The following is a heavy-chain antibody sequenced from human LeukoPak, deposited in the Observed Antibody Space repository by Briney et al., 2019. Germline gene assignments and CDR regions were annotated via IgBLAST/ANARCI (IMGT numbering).Heavy chain of an antibody. J-gene: IGHJ4*02. V-gene: IGHV3-7*01. D-gene: IGHD6-6*01. Sequence: GGSLRLSRAASGFTFSRYWMSWVRQAPGKGLEWVANIKEDGSEEYYVDSVKGRFTISRDNAKKSLYLQMNSLRAEDTAVYYCARDDYRSSDFWGQGTLVTVPS. CDR1: GFTFSRYW. CDR3: ARDDYRSSDF. CDR2: IKEDGSEE.